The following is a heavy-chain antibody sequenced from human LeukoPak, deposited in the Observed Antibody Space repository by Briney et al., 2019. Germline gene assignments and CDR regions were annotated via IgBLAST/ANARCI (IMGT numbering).Heavy chain of an antibody. CDR1: GFTLSSFG. CDR2: ITGAGGGT. V-gene: IGHV3-23*01. J-gene: IGHJ4*02. D-gene: IGHD2-15*01. CDR3: AKDRALGGGSCFDY. Sequence: GGSLRLSCAASGFTLSSFGMTWVRLASGKRLEWVSSITGAGGGTLYADSVKGRVTISRDNSKNTLYLQMNSLRAEDTGVYYCAKDRALGGGSCFDYWGQGALVTVSA.